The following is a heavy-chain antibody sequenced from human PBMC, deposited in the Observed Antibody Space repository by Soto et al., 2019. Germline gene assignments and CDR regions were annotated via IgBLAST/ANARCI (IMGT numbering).Heavy chain of an antibody. CDR3: ARDLRNRNSIAAAGGFDY. D-gene: IGHD6-13*01. J-gene: IGHJ4*02. CDR1: GYTFTGYY. V-gene: IGHV1-2*04. CDR2: INPNSGGA. Sequence: ASVKVSCKASGYTFTGYYMHWVRQAPGQGLEWMGWINPNSGGANYAQKFQGWVTMTRDTSISTAYMELSRLRSDDTAVYYCARDLRNRNSIAAAGGFDYWGQGTLVTVSS.